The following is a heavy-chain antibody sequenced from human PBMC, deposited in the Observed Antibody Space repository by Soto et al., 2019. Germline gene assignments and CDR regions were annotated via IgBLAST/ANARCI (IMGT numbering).Heavy chain of an antibody. J-gene: IGHJ4*02. CDR2: IIDSGGST. Sequence: PGGSLRLSCAASGFTFSSCAMGWVRQAPGKGLEWVSDIIDSGGSTYYADSVKGRFAISRDNSKSTLYLQMNSLRAEDTAVYYCAKDRLVLLWFEALADYWGQGTLVTVSS. V-gene: IGHV3-23*01. D-gene: IGHD3-10*01. CDR1: GFTFSSCA. CDR3: AKDRLVLLWFEALADY.